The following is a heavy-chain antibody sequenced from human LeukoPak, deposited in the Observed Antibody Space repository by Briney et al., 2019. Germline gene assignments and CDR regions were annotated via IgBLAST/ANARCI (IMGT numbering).Heavy chain of an antibody. CDR3: ASIPYDSSGRGASWFDP. V-gene: IGHV1-69*13. CDR1: GYTFSGYY. D-gene: IGHD3-22*01. CDR2: IIPIFGTA. Sequence: ASVKVSCKASGYTFSGYYMHWVRQAPGQGLEWMGGIIPIFGTANYAQKFQGRVTITADESTSTAYMELSSLRSEDTAVYYCASIPYDSSGRGASWFDPWGQGTLVTVSS. J-gene: IGHJ5*02.